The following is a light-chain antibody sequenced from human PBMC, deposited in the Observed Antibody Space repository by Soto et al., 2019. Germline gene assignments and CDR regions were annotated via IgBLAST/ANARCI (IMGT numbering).Light chain of an antibody. CDR2: DAS. CDR1: QSVSSSY. V-gene: IGKV3D-20*02. CDR3: QQRNNWPIT. J-gene: IGKJ5*01. Sequence: EIVLTQSPGTLSLSPGERATLSCRASQSVSSSYLAWYQQKPGQAPRLLIYDASNRATGIPGRFSGSGSGTDFTLTISSLEPEDFALYYCQQRNNWPITFGQGTRLEI.